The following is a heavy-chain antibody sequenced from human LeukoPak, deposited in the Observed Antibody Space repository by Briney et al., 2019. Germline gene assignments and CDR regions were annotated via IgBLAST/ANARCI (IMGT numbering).Heavy chain of an antibody. Sequence: SETLSLTCTVSGGSISSSSYYWGWIRQPPGKGLEWIGSIYYSGSTYYNPSLKSRVTISVDTSKNQFSLKLSSVTAADTAVYYCAREPKYYYDSSGYLSYWGQGTLVTVSS. CDR3: AREPKYYYDSSGYLSY. CDR2: IYYSGST. D-gene: IGHD3-22*01. V-gene: IGHV4-39*01. J-gene: IGHJ4*02. CDR1: GGSISSSSYY.